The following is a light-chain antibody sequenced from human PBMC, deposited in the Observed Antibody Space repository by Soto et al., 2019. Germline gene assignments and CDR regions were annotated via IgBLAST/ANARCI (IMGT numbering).Light chain of an antibody. CDR3: AAWDDSLNGYV. Sequence: QSALTQPPSASGTPGQRVTISCSGSSSNIGSNTVNWYQQLPGTAPKLLIYSNSQRPSGAPDRFSGSKSGTSASLAISGLQSEDEADYYCAAWDDSLNGYVFGTGTKVTVL. CDR1: SSNIGSNT. V-gene: IGLV1-44*01. CDR2: SNS. J-gene: IGLJ1*01.